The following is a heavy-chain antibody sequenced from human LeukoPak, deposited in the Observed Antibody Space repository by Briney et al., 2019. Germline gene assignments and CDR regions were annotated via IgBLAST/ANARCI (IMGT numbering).Heavy chain of an antibody. CDR1: GFTFSTYA. J-gene: IGHJ3*02. D-gene: IGHD3-10*01. CDR2: ITSDGSKK. Sequence: QSGGSLRLSCAASGFTFSTYAMHWICQAPGKGLGWVAAITSDGSKKYYADSVKGRFPISRDNSMNTLYLQMNSLRADDTAVYFCARTSLHYFGSGSYSLDVFDIWGQGTMVTVSS. V-gene: IGHV3-30*04. CDR3: ARTSLHYFGSGSYSLDVFDI.